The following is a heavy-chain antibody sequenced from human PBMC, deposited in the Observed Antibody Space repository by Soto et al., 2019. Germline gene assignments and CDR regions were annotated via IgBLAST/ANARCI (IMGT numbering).Heavy chain of an antibody. D-gene: IGHD1-26*01. J-gene: IGHJ6*02. CDR3: AKSLSEPVAPGDYYYYYGMDV. CDR1: GFTFSSYG. V-gene: IGHV3-30*18. Sequence: TGGSLRLSCAASGFTFSSYGMHWVRQAPGKGLEWVAVISYDGSNKYYADSVKGRFTISRDNSKNTLYLQMNSLRAEDTAVYYCAKSLSEPVAPGDYYYYYGMDVWGQGTTVTVSS. CDR2: ISYDGSNK.